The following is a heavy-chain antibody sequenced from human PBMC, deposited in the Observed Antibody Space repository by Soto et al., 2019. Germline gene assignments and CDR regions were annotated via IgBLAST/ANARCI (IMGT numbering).Heavy chain of an antibody. CDR2: VYPGDCDT. CDR1: GYSFSSYW. J-gene: IGHJ4*02. CDR3: ARQPAYNILTGYLYYFDY. D-gene: IGHD3-9*01. Sequence: ESLKISCKGSGYSFSSYWIGWLRQMPGEGLEWMGFVYPGDCDTRYSPSFQGHVTISTYKSISTAYLQWSSLRASDTAMYYCARQPAYNILTGYLYYFDYWGPGTLVTVSS. V-gene: IGHV5-51*01.